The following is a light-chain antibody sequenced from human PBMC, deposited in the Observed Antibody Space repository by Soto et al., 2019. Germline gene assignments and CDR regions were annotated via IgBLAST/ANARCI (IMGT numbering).Light chain of an antibody. J-gene: IGKJ1*01. CDR2: AAS. CDR3: QKYDSAPWT. CDR1: QGISNY. V-gene: IGKV1-27*01. Sequence: DIQMTQSPSSLSASVRERVTITCRASQGISNYLAWYQQKPGKVPKLLIYAASTLQSGVPSRFSGSGSRTDFTLTISSLQPADVATYYCQKYDSAPWTFGQGTKVEIK.